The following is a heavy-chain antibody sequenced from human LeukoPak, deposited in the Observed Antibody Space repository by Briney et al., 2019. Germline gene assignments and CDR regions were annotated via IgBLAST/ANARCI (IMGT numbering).Heavy chain of an antibody. CDR3: ARDPYNGYYGDDYYYYMDV. CDR1: GFTFSNYA. J-gene: IGHJ6*03. D-gene: IGHD4-17*01. CDR2: ITRDSIYT. V-gene: IGHV3-21*01. Sequence: GGSLRLSCAASGFTFSNYAMNWVRQTPGKGLEWVSSITRDSIYTFYADSVKGRFTISRDNAKNSLSLQMNSLRAEDTAVYYCARDPYNGYYGDDYYYYMDVWGKGTTVTISS.